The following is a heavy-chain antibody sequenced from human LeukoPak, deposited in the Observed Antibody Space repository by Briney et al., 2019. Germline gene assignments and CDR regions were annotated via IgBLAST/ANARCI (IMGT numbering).Heavy chain of an antibody. Sequence: SETLSLTCGLSGGPIDITNYWSWVRQPPGKGLEWFGEITHNGTTNYNLSLRSRFAMSLARAKNQFSLSLTSLTAADTAIDYCSRESRPFGGFGYWGQGVLVTVSS. V-gene: IGHV4-4*02. J-gene: IGHJ4*02. CDR1: GGPIDITNY. CDR3: SRESRPFGGFGY. CDR2: ITHNGTT. D-gene: IGHD3-16*01.